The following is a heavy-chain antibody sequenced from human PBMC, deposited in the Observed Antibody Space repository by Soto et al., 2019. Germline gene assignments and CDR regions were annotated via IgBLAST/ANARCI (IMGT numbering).Heavy chain of an antibody. V-gene: IGHV3-23*01. CDR1: GFSFSDYD. D-gene: IGHD3-10*01. CDR3: AARGVTTTWYFDH. Sequence: GGSLRLSCAASGFSFSDYDMSWARQAPGKGLEWVSSISRSGSSTYYADSAEGRFTISRDNSKNTLHLQMNSLRAEDTAVYFCAARGVTTTWYFDHWGQGTMVTVSS. CDR2: ISRSGSST. J-gene: IGHJ4*02.